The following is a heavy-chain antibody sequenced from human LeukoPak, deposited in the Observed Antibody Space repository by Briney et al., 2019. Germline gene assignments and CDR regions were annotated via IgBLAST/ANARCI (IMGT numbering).Heavy chain of an antibody. CDR1: GFTFSRYG. Sequence: GGSLRLSCAASGFTFSRYGMHWVRQAPGKGPVWVARIRNDGSSTDYADSVKGRFTISRDNAKNTLYLQMNSLRAEDTAVYYCAREQGYYSVPGYWGQGTLVTVSS. CDR3: AREQGYYSVPGY. D-gene: IGHD3-22*01. J-gene: IGHJ4*02. V-gene: IGHV3-74*01. CDR2: IRNDGSST.